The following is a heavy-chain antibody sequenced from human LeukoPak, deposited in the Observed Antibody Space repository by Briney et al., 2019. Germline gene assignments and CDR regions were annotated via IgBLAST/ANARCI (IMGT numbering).Heavy chain of an antibody. CDR1: GFTFSSYG. D-gene: IGHD4-11*01. Sequence: GGSLRLSCAASGFTFSSYGMHWVRQAPGKGLEWVAVISYDGSNKYYADSVKGRFIISRDNAKNSLYLQMNSLRAEDTAVYYCARTTMTTITTGADQWGQGTLVTVSS. CDR3: ARTTMTTITTGADQ. V-gene: IGHV3-30*03. CDR2: ISYDGSNK. J-gene: IGHJ5*02.